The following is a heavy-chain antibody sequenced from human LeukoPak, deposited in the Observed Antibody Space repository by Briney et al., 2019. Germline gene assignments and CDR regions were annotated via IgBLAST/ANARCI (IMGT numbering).Heavy chain of an antibody. V-gene: IGHV3-23*01. Sequence: PGGSLRLSCAASGLTFSNYAVSWVRQAPGKGLEWVSGISGSGGDTYFADSVKGRFTISRDNSKNTVFLQMDSLRAEDTAVYYCAKTTAGYSSGRYPGWPIDYWGQGTLVTVSS. CDR3: AKTTAGYSSGRYPGWPIDY. CDR2: ISGSGGDT. J-gene: IGHJ4*02. D-gene: IGHD6-19*01. CDR1: GLTFSNYA.